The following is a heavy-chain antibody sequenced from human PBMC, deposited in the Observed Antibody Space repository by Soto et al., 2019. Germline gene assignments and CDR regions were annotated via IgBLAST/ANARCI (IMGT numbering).Heavy chain of an antibody. CDR3: ARHRGYYYDSSGYYPDY. CDR2: IYWDDDK. D-gene: IGHD3-22*01. V-gene: IGHV2-5*02. Sequence: QITLKESGPTLVKPTQTLTLTCTFSGFSLSTSGVGVGWIRQPPGKALEWLALIYWDDDKRYSPSMKSRLTIPKDTSKNQVVLTMTNMDPVDTATYYCARHRGYYYDSSGYYPDYWGQGTLFTVSS. J-gene: IGHJ4*02. CDR1: GFSLSTSGVG.